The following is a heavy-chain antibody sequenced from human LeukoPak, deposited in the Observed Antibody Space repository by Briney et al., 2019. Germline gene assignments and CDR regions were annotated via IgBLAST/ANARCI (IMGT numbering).Heavy chain of an antibody. V-gene: IGHV1-24*01. J-gene: IGHJ4*02. CDR3: ATDLSGPNYFDY. D-gene: IGHD6-25*01. CDR2: FDPEDGET. CDR1: GYTLTELS. Sequence: ASVKVSCKVSGYTLTELSMHWARQAPGKGLEWMGGFDPEDGETIYAQKFQGRVTMTEDTSTDTAYMELSSLRSEDTAVYYCATDLSGPNYFDYWGQGTLVTVSS.